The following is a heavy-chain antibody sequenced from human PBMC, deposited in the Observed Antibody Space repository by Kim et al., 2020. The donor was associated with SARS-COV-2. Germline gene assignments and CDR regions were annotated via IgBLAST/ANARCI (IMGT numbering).Heavy chain of an antibody. D-gene: IGHD2-21*01. J-gene: IGHJ4*02. Sequence: GGSLRLSCAASGFTFSSYSMNWVRQAPGKGLEWVSSISSSSSYIYYADSQNGRFTISRDNAKNALYLQMNSLRAEDTTVYYCASPRNWGGAGDFDYWGQG. CDR3: ASPRNWGGAGDFDY. CDR1: GFTFSSYS. CDR2: ISSSSSYI. V-gene: IGHV3-21*01.